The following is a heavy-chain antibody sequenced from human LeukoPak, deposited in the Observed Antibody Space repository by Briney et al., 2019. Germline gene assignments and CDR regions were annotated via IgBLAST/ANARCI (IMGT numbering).Heavy chain of an antibody. CDR1: GFTFSSYW. D-gene: IGHD2-2*01. CDR2: IKQDGSEK. Sequence: PGGSLRLSCAASGFTFSSYWMSWVRQAPGKGLEWVANIKQDGSEKYYVDSVKGRFTISRDNAKDSLYLQMNSLRAEDTAVYYCARDFEGEIVVPAAPPRGPFDPWGQGTLVTVSS. V-gene: IGHV3-7*01. J-gene: IGHJ5*02. CDR3: ARDFEGEIVVPAAPPRGPFDP.